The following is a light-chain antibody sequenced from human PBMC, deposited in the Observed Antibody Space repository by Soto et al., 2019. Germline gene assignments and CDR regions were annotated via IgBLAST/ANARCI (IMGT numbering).Light chain of an antibody. J-gene: IGLJ3*02. Sequence: QSVLTQPPSVSAAPGQKVTISCSGSSSNIGSDFVSWYQQLPGTAPQLLIYENNKRPSGIPDRFSGSKSATSGTLGITGLQTGDEADYYCAAWDTSLSGGVFGGGTKLTVL. CDR1: SSNIGSDF. CDR2: ENN. V-gene: IGLV1-51*02. CDR3: AAWDTSLSGGV.